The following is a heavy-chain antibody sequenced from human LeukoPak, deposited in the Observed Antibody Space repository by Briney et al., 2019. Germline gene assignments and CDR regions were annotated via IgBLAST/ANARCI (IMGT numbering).Heavy chain of an antibody. Sequence: SETLSLTCAVYGGSFSGNYWTLILQTPGGGLEWIGEGIPMGDITGYNPSLKGRATISVDSSKKQFSLKLTAVTAADTGVYYCARVPDFIARPCDSWGPGTLVTVSS. V-gene: IGHV4-34*12. J-gene: IGHJ4*02. CDR2: GIPMGDIT. CDR1: GGSFSGNY. D-gene: IGHD2-21*01. CDR3: ARVPDFIARPCDS.